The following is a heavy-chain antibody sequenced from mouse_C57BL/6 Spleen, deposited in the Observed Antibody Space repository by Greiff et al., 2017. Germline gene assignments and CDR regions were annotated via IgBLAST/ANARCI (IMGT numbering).Heavy chain of an antibody. V-gene: IGHV1-52*01. J-gene: IGHJ1*03. Sequence: QVQLQQPGAELVRPGSSVKLSCKASGYTFTSYWMHWVKQRPIQGLEWIGNIDPSDSETHYNQKFKDKATLTVDKSSSTAYMQLSSLTSEDSAVYSCARERKLTGTYLYFDVWGTGTTVTVSS. CDR2: IDPSDSET. D-gene: IGHD4-1*01. CDR1: GYTFTSYW. CDR3: ARERKLTGTYLYFDV.